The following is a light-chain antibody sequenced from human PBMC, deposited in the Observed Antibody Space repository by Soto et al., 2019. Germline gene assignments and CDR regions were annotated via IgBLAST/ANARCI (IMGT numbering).Light chain of an antibody. Sequence: EIVLTQSPATLSLSPGERATLSCRASQSVSSYLAWYQQKPGQAPRLLIYDASNRATDIPARFSGSGSGTDFTLTISSLEPEDFAVYYCQQRELTFGGGTKVEIK. CDR1: QSVSSY. CDR3: QQRELT. V-gene: IGKV3-11*01. J-gene: IGKJ4*01. CDR2: DAS.